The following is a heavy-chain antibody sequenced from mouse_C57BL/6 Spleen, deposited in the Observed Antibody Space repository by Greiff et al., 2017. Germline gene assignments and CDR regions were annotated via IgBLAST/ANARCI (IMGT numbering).Heavy chain of an antibody. CDR3: ARVDYDYLLAY. D-gene: IGHD2-4*01. CDR2: ISDGGSYT. J-gene: IGHJ3*01. Sequence: EVQLQESGGGLVKPGGSLKLSCAASGFTFSSYAMSWVRQTPEKRLEWVATISDGGSYTYYPDNVKGRFTISRDNAKNNLYLQMSHLKSEDTAMYYCARVDYDYLLAYWGQGTLVTVSA. CDR1: GFTFSSYA. V-gene: IGHV5-4*01.